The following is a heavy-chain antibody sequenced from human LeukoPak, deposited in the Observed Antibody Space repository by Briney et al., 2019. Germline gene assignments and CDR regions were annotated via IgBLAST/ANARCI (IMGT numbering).Heavy chain of an antibody. J-gene: IGHJ5*02. Sequence: GGSLKLSCAASGFTFSDYWMSWVRQPPGKGLEWVANIKQDGSEKYYVDSVKGRFTISRDNAKNSLYLQMNSLTAEDTAVYYCARDRRPSIYGGLDSWGQGTLVTVSS. D-gene: IGHD4-23*01. V-gene: IGHV3-7*01. CDR3: ARDRRPSIYGGLDS. CDR2: IKQDGSEK. CDR1: GFTFSDYW.